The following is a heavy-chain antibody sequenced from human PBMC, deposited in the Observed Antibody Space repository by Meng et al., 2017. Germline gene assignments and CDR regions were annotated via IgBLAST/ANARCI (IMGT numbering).Heavy chain of an antibody. CDR1: GGSISSGSYY. J-gene: IGHJ3*02. CDR2: IYTSGST. Sequence: LRLSCTVSGGSISSGSYYWSWIRQPAGKGLEWIGRIYTSGSTNYNPSLKSRVTISVDTSKNQFSLKLSSVTAADTAVYYCARARGDIVATTNAFDIWGQGTMVTVSS. D-gene: IGHD5-12*01. V-gene: IGHV4-61*02. CDR3: ARARGDIVATTNAFDI.